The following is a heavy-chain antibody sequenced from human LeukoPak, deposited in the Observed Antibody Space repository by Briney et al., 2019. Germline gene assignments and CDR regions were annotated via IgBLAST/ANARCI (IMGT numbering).Heavy chain of an antibody. Sequence: GGSLRLSCAASGFTFSSYWMTWVRQAPGKGLEWVAVISYDGSNKYYADSVKGRFTISRDNSKNTLYLQMNSLRAEDTAVYYCARVKRQYYFDYWGQGTLVTVSS. CDR2: ISYDGSNK. J-gene: IGHJ4*02. CDR3: ARVKRQYYFDY. CDR1: GFTFSSYW. V-gene: IGHV3-30*03.